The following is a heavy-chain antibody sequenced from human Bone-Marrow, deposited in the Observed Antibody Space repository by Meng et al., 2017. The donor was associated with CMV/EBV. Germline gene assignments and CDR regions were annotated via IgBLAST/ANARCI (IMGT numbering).Heavy chain of an antibody. V-gene: IGHV4-61*01. Sequence: SETLSLTCTVSGGSVRSGSYYWSWIRQPPGKGLEWIGYIYYSGSTNYNPSLKSRVTISVDTSKNQFSLKLSSVTAADTAVYYCARDVTTTGGYYYYGMDVWGQGTTVTVSS. CDR1: GGSVRSGSYY. CDR3: ARDVTTTGGYYYYGMDV. CDR2: IYYSGST. J-gene: IGHJ6*02. D-gene: IGHD4-11*01.